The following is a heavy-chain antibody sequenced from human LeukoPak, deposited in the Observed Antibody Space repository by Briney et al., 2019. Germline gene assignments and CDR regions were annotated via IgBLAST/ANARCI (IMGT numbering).Heavy chain of an antibody. CDR1: GGSISSYY. CDR2: IYYSGST. J-gene: IGHJ4*02. CDR3: TRHLYYDSSGLNFDY. D-gene: IGHD3-22*01. Sequence: SETLSLTCTVSGGSISSYYWSWIRQPPGKGLEWIGYIYYSGSTNYNPSLKSRVTISVDTSKNQFSLRLSSVTAADTAVYYCTRHLYYDSSGLNFDYWGQGTLVTVSS. V-gene: IGHV4-59*08.